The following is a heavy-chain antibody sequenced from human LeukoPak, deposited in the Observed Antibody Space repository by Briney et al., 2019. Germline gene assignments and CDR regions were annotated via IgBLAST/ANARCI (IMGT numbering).Heavy chain of an antibody. CDR3: ARDRQHYYDSSGYYTGVYFDY. CDR2: IYSGGST. CDR1: GFTVSSNY. D-gene: IGHD3-22*01. Sequence: GGSLRLSCAASGFTVSSNYMSWVRQAPGKGLEWVSVIYSGGSTYYADSVKGRFTISRDNSKNTLYLQVNSLRAEDTAVYYCARDRQHYYDSSGYYTGVYFDYWGQGALVTVSS. J-gene: IGHJ4*02. V-gene: IGHV3-66*02.